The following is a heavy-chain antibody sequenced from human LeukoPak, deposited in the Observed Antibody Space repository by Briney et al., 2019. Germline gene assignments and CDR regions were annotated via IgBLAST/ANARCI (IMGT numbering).Heavy chain of an antibody. Sequence: GESLRLSCAASGFSFSSYGMHWVRQAPCKGLEWVAVILYDGSNKYYADSVKGRFTISRDNSKNTLYLQMNSLRAEDTAVYFCAKAYYYDSSGYYPADYWGQGTLVTVSS. J-gene: IGHJ4*02. V-gene: IGHV3-30*18. CDR1: GFSFSSYG. CDR3: AKAYYYDSSGYYPADY. CDR2: ILYDGSNK. D-gene: IGHD3-22*01.